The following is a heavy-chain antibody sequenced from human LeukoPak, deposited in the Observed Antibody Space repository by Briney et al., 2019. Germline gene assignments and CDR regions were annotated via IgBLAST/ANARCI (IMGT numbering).Heavy chain of an antibody. CDR3: ASSAGALIDC. D-gene: IGHD6-19*01. J-gene: IGHJ4*02. CDR2: IWFDGSNK. Sequence: PGGSLTLSCAASGFTFSSYGMHWVRQAPGKGLEWVAVIWFDGSNKFYADSVKGRFTISRDNSKNTLYLQMNSLRAEDTAVYYCASSAGALIDCWGQGTLVIVSS. V-gene: IGHV3-33*08. CDR1: GFTFSSYG.